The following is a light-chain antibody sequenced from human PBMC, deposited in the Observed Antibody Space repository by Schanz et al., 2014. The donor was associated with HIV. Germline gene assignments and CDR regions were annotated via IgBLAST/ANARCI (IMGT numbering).Light chain of an antibody. CDR2: EAG. V-gene: IGLV2-8*01. CDR3: NSYTSSSTLYV. CDR1: SSDVGSYNY. Sequence: QSALTQPPSASGSPGQSVTISCTGTSSDVGSYNYVSWYQPHPGKAPKLMIYEAGERPSGGPDRFSGSKSGNTASLTVSGLQADDEADYYCNSYTSSSTLYVFGTGTKLTVL. J-gene: IGLJ1*01.